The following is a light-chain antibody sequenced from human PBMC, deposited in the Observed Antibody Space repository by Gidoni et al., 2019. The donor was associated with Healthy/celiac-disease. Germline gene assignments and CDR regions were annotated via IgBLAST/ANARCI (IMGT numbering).Light chain of an antibody. CDR1: SLRSYY. Sequence: SSELTQDPAVSVALGQTVRITCQGDSLRSYYASWYQQKPGQAPVLVSYGKNNRPSGIPDRFSGSSSGNTASLTITGAQAGDEADYYCNSRDSSGNHLVFGGGTKLTVL. CDR2: GKN. CDR3: NSRDSSGNHLV. V-gene: IGLV3-19*01. J-gene: IGLJ2*01.